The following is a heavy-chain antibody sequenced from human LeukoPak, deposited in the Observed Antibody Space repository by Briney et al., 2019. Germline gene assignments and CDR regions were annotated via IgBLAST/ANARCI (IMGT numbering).Heavy chain of an antibody. D-gene: IGHD4-23*01. Sequence: ASVKVSCKASGYTFTSYGISWVRQAPGQGLGWMGWISAYNGNTNYAQKLQGRVTMTTDTSTSTAYMELRSLRSDDTAVYYCARDQTGNDYGGSPSDYWGQGTLVTVSS. CDR2: ISAYNGNT. CDR3: ARDQTGNDYGGSPSDY. J-gene: IGHJ4*02. V-gene: IGHV1-18*01. CDR1: GYTFTSYG.